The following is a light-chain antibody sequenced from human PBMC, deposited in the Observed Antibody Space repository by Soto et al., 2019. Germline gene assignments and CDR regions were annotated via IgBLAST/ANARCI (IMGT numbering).Light chain of an antibody. CDR1: QSVLHSSNNKMY. J-gene: IGKJ1*01. V-gene: IGKV4-1*01. CDR2: WAS. Sequence: DIVMTQSPDSLAVSLGERATINCKSSQSVLHSSNNKMYLAWYQKKPGQPPKLLIYWASIRESGVPDRNSGSGSGTAFPHTIGSRQDEEVAVYYCKQYDDTPPPFGQGTKVDTK. CDR3: KQYDDTPPP.